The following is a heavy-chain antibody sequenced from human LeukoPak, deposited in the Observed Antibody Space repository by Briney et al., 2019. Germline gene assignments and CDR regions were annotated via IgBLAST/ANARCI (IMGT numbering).Heavy chain of an antibody. V-gene: IGHV4-59*08. J-gene: IGHJ6*03. CDR2: IYYSGST. Sequence: IPSETLSLTCTVSGGSISSYYWSWIRQPPRKGLDWIGYIYYSGSTNYNPSLKSRVTISVDTSKNQFSLKLSSVTAADTAVYYCARAIVVVTAIGYYYYMDVWGKGTTVTVPS. CDR3: ARAIVVVTAIGYYYYMDV. D-gene: IGHD2-21*02. CDR1: GGSISSYY.